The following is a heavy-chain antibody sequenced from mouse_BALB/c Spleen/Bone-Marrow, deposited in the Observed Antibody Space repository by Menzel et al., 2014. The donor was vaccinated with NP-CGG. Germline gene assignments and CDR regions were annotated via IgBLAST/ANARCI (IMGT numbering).Heavy chain of an antibody. V-gene: IGHV3-8*02. CDR1: GDSITSGY. CDR2: ISYSGST. J-gene: IGHJ2*01. Sequence: EVKLMESGPSPVKPSQTLSLTCSVTGDSITSGYWNWIRKFPGNKLEYMGYISYSGSTYYNPSLKSRISITRDTSKNXYYLQLNSVTTEDTATFYCARGGGTGFDYWGQGTTLTVSS. D-gene: IGHD3-3*01. CDR3: ARGGGTGFDY.